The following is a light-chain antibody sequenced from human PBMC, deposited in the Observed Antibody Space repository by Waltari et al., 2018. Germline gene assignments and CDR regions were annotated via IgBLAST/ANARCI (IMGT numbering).Light chain of an antibody. CDR2: VNSDGSH. CDR1: SGHSSNI. Sequence: QLVLTQSPSASASLGASVKLTCTLSSGHSSNIIAWLQQQPEKGPRYLMKVNSDGSHCKGDGIPDHFSVYSSEAERYLPTSCLQSEDEADYYCQTGGHGTWVFGGGTKLTVL. J-gene: IGLJ3*02. CDR3: QTGGHGTWV. V-gene: IGLV4-69*01.